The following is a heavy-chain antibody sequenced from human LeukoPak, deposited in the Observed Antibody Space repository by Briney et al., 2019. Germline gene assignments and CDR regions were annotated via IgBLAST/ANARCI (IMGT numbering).Heavy chain of an antibody. CDR1: GGSISSYY. J-gene: IGHJ4*02. V-gene: IGHV4-59*01. CDR3: ARGLYYYDSSGYYILDY. Sequence: SETLSLTCTVSGGSISSYYWSWIRQPPGKGLEWIGYIYYSGSTNYNPSLKSRVTISVGTSKNQFSLKLSSVTAADTAVYYCARGLYYYDSSGYYILDYWGQGTLVTVSS. CDR2: IYYSGST. D-gene: IGHD3-22*01.